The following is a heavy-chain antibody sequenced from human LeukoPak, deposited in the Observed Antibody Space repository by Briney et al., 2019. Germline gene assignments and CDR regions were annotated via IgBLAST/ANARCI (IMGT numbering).Heavy chain of an antibody. D-gene: IGHD6-6*01. CDR1: GGTFSSYA. CDR2: IIPIFGTA. J-gene: IGHJ6*02. Sequence: SVKVSCKASGGTFSSYAISWVRQAPGQGLEWMGGIIPIFGTANYAQKFQGRVTITADESTSTAYMELSSLRSEDTAVYYCARVLQLAWEVYYYYGMDVWGQGTTVTVSS. V-gene: IGHV1-69*13. CDR3: ARVLQLAWEVYYYYGMDV.